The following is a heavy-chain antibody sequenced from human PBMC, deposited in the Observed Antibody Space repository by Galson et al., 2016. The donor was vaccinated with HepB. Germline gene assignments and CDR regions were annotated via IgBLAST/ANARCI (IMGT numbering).Heavy chain of an antibody. V-gene: IGHV3-30*18. D-gene: IGHD1-26*01. CDR3: AKDRLLGATTGPFDS. J-gene: IGHJ4*02. CDR1: GFTFSSYG. Sequence: SLRLSCAASGFTFSSYGMHWDRQAPGKGLEWVAIISYDGSNKYYLDSVEGRFTISRDNSKNTLYLQMNSLTPEDTAVYYCAKDRLLGATTGPFDSWGRGTLVTVSS. CDR2: ISYDGSNK.